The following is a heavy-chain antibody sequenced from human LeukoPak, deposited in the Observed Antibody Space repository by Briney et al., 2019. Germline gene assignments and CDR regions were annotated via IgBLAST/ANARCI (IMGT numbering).Heavy chain of an antibody. CDR1: GGTFSSYA. J-gene: IGHJ4*02. CDR2: IIPIFGTA. CDR3: AREVRTGLWSLDY. D-gene: IGHD5-18*01. Sequence: SVKVSCKASGGTFSSYAISWVRQAPGQGLEWMGGIIPIFGTANYAQKYQGRVTITADESTSTAYMELSSLRSEDTAVYYCAREVRTGLWSLDYWGQGTLVTVSS. V-gene: IGHV1-69*13.